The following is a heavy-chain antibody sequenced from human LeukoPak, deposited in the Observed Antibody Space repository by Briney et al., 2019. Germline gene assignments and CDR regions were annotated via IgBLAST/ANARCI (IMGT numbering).Heavy chain of an antibody. CDR2: IIPIFVTA. CDR3: ATPEPDSGYDLRSHLDY. D-gene: IGHD5-12*01. V-gene: IGHV1-69*05. CDR1: EGTFSSYA. J-gene: IGHJ4*02. Sequence: ASVKVSFKASEGTFSSYAISWVRQAPGQGREWMGGIIPIFVTANYAQKFQGRVTITTDESTSTASMELSSLRSEDTAVYYCATPEPDSGYDLRSHLDYWGQGTLVTVSS.